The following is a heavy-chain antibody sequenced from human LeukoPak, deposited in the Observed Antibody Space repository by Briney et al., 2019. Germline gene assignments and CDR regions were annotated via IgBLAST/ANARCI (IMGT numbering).Heavy chain of an antibody. V-gene: IGHV3-21*01. CDR2: ISGSSSYI. D-gene: IGHD3-10*01. CDR3: ARGFGELFHHAFDI. J-gene: IGHJ3*02. CDR1: GFTFSSYS. Sequence: PGGSLRLSCAASGFTFSSYSMNWVRQAPGKGLEWVSSISGSSSYIYYADSVKGRFTISRDNAKNSLYLQMNSLRAEDTAVYYCARGFGELFHHAFDIWGQGTMVTVSS.